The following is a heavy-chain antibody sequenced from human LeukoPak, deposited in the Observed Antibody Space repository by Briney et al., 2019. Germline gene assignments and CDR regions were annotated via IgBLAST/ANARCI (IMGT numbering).Heavy chain of an antibody. V-gene: IGHV4-34*01. J-gene: IGHJ4*02. CDR3: ARGVRTYYDFWSGYPELYYFDY. CDR2: INHSGST. Sequence: PSETPSLTCTVSGGSISSYYWSWIRQPPGKGLEWIGEINHSGSTNYSPSLKSRVTISVDTSKNQFSLKLSSVTAADTAVYYCARGVRTYYDFWSGYPELYYFDYWGQGTLVTVSS. D-gene: IGHD3-3*01. CDR1: GGSISSYY.